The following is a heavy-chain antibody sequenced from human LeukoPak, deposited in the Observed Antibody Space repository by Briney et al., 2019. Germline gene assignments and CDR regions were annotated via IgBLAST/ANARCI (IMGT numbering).Heavy chain of an antibody. CDR2: INAGNGNT. J-gene: IGHJ3*02. CDR3: ARELNYYGSGSYYGEGAFDI. Sequence: ASVKVSCKASGYTFTSYAMHWVRQAPGQRLEWMGWINAGNGNTKYLQKFQGRVTITRDTSASTAYMELRSLRSEDTAVYDCARELNYYGSGSYYGEGAFDIWGQGTMVTVSS. V-gene: IGHV1-3*01. D-gene: IGHD3-10*01. CDR1: GYTFTSYA.